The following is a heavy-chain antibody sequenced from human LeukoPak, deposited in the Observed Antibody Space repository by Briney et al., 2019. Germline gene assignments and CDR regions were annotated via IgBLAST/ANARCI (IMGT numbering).Heavy chain of an antibody. D-gene: IGHD3-16*02. CDR2: INHSGST. CDR3: ARPNPGYDYVWGSYRHRRYFDY. V-gene: IGHV4-34*01. CDR1: GFSFGSYS. J-gene: IGHJ4*02. Sequence: LRLSCAASGFSFGSYSMNWVRQPPGKGLEWIGEINHSGSTNYNPSLKSRVTISVDTSKNQFSLKLSSVTAADTAVYYCARPNPGYDYVWGSYRHRRYFDYWGQGTLVTVSS.